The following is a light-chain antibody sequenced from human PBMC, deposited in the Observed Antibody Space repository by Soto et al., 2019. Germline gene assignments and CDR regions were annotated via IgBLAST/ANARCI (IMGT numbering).Light chain of an antibody. CDR2: GAS. CDR1: QSVSSN. CDR3: QQYGSSPFT. V-gene: IGKV3-20*01. J-gene: IGKJ3*01. Sequence: EIVMTQSPATLSVSPGERATLSCRASQSVSSNLAWYQQKPGQAPRLLIYGASSRATDIPDRFIGSGSGTEFTLTIARLAPEDFAMYYCQQYGSSPFTFGPGTKVDI.